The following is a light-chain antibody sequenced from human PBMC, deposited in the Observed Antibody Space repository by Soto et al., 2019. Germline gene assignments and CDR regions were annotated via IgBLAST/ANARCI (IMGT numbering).Light chain of an antibody. J-gene: IGKJ1*01. CDR1: QSINRGF. Sequence: EIVLTQSPGTLSLSPGERATLSCRASQSINRGFLAWYQQKPGQAPRLLIYGASSRATGIPDRFSGSGSGTDFTLSIDTLEPEDFAVYYCQHYGSSLWTFGQGTKVETK. CDR3: QHYGSSLWT. CDR2: GAS. V-gene: IGKV3-20*01.